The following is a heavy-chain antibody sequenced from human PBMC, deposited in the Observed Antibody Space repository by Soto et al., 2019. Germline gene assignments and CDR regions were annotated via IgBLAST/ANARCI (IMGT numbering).Heavy chain of an antibody. D-gene: IGHD2-21*01. CDR3: ARGRPYCGGDCHFSDY. CDR1: GYTFTSYG. V-gene: IGHV1-18*01. CDR2: ISAYNGNT. Sequence: VSVKVSCKASGYTFTSYGSSWVRQAPGQGLEWMGWISAYNGNTNYAQKLQGRVTMTTDTSTSTAYMELRSLRSDDTAVYYCARGRPYCGGDCHFSDYWGQGTLVTVSS. J-gene: IGHJ4*02.